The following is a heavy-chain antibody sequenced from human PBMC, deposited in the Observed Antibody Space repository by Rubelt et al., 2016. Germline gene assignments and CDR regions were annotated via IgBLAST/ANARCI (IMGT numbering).Heavy chain of an antibody. V-gene: IGHV3-23*04. J-gene: IGHJ4*02. Sequence: EVQLVESGGGLVQPGGSLRLSCAASGFTFSSYAMNWVRQTPGKGLEWVCGLSGSGRATHYADSVKGRFTVSRDNSKNTLYLQRNTLRAEDTAVYYCAKGGISGITASFDHWGQGNLVTVSS. CDR2: LSGSGRAT. D-gene: IGHD1-7*01. CDR3: AKGGISGITASFDH. CDR1: GFTFSSYA.